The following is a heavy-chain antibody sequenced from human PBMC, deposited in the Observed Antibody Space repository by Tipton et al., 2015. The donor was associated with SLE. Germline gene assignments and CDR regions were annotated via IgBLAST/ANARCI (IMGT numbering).Heavy chain of an antibody. V-gene: IGHV4-38-2*01. J-gene: IGHJ4*02. D-gene: IGHD6-13*01. Sequence: LRLSCAVSGYSISSGYYWGWIRQPPGKGLEWSGSIYHSGSTYYNPSLKSRVTISVDTSKNQFSLKLSPVTAADTAVYYCARGPLSGIAAAGTIDYWGQGTLVTVSS. CDR1: GYSISSGYY. CDR3: ARGPLSGIAAAGTIDY. CDR2: IYHSGST.